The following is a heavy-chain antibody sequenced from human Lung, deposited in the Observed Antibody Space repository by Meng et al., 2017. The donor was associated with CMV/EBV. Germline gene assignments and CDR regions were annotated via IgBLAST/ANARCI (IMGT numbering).Heavy chain of an antibody. CDR2: VYPGDSDM. J-gene: IGHJ6*02. D-gene: IGHD6-6*01. CDR1: GYTFTKYW. Sequence: GEXXTIPRKGSGYTFTKYWIGWVRQMPGKGLEWMGIVYPGDSDMRYSPSFQGQVTISADKSINTAYLQWSSLKASDSAMYYCARRGEDSSLPDYYFYGMDVXGQGXTVTVSS. CDR3: ARRGEDSSLPDYYFYGMDV. V-gene: IGHV5-51*01.